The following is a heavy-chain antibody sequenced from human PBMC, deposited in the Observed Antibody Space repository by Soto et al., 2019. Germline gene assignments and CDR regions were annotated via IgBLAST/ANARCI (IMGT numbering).Heavy chain of an antibody. CDR3: ARDRPYCTNGVCYTRYFDY. CDR2: IIPILGTA. Sequence: QVQLVQSGAEVKKPGSSVKVSCKASGGTFNSYGISWVRQAPGQGLEWMGGIIPILGTANYAQKFQGRVTITADESTSIAYMELSSLRSEDTAVYYCARDRPYCTNGVCYTRYFDYWGQGTLVTVSS. CDR1: GGTFNSYG. J-gene: IGHJ4*02. D-gene: IGHD2-8*01. V-gene: IGHV1-69*11.